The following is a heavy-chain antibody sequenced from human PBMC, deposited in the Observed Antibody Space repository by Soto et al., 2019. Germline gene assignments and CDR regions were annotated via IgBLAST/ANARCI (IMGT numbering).Heavy chain of an antibody. CDR3: AKAGFSSSWSPTYFDY. CDR1: GFTFTSYA. CDR2: ISGTGYNT. J-gene: IGHJ4*02. Sequence: EVQLLASGGGLVQPGGSLRLSCAASGFTFTSYAMNWVRLAPGKGLEWVSAISGTGYNTYYADSVKGRFTISRDNTKNTLYLQMNSLRAEDTAVYYCAKAGFSSSWSPTYFDYWGQGTLVTVSS. D-gene: IGHD6-13*01. V-gene: IGHV3-23*01.